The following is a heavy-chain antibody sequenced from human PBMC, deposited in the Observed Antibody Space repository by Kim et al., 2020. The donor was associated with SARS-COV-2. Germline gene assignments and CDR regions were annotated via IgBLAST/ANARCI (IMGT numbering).Heavy chain of an antibody. D-gene: IGHD3-3*01. CDR1: GGFVSSGSYF. CDR3: ARAPNDFWSGYPYYFDY. CDR2: IYYSGST. Sequence: SETLSLTCTVSGGFVSSGSYFWGWIRQPPGKGLEWIGYIYYSGSTNYNPSLKSLVTMSLDTSENQFSLKVRSVTAADTAVYYCARAPNDFWSGYPYYFDYWGQGTLVTVSS. V-gene: IGHV4-61*01. J-gene: IGHJ4*02.